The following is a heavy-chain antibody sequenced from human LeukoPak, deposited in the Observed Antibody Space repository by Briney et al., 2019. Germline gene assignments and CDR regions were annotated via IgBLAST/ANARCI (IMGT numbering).Heavy chain of an antibody. D-gene: IGHD5-24*01. CDR2: INHSGST. V-gene: IGHV4-34*01. Sequence: SETLSLTCAVYGGSFSGYYWSWIRQPPGKGLEWIGEINHSGSTNYNPSLKSRVTISVDTSKNQFSLKLSSVTAADTAVYYCARLSGVAIITDWGQGNLVTVSS. J-gene: IGHJ4*02. CDR3: ARLSGVAIITD. CDR1: GGSFSGYY.